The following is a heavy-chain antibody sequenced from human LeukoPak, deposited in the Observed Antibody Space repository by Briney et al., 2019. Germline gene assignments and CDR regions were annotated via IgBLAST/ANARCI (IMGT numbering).Heavy chain of an antibody. V-gene: IGHV1-69*04. J-gene: IGHJ4*02. CDR2: IIPILGIA. CDR3: ARHGDSSGYLFSY. Sequence: SVKVSCKASGGTFSSYAISWVRQAPGQGLEWMGRIIPILGIANYAQKFQGRVTITADKSTSTAYMELSSLRSEDTAVYYCARHGDSSGYLFSYWGQGTLVTVSS. CDR1: GGTFSSYA. D-gene: IGHD3-22*01.